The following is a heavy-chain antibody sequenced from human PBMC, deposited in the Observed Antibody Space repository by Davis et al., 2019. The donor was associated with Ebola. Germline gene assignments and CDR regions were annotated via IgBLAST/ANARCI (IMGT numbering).Heavy chain of an antibody. V-gene: IGHV1-2*02. D-gene: IGHD3-3*01. CDR1: GYTVSGHY. Sequence: ASVKVSCKASGYTVSGHYTHWVRQAPGRGLEWMGWINLNSGATNFAQSFQGRVTMTRDTSISTAFLELTRLRSDDTAVYYCARDADLWSGFYDYWGQGTLVTVSS. J-gene: IGHJ4*02. CDR2: INLNSGAT. CDR3: ARDADLWSGFYDY.